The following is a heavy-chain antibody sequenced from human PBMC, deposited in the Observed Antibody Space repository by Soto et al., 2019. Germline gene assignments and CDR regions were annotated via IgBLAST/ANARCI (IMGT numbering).Heavy chain of an antibody. J-gene: IGHJ5*02. Sequence: GGSLRLSCAASGFTVSSNYMSWVRQAPGKGLEWVSVIYSGGSTYYADSVKGRFTISRDNSKNTLYLQMNSLRAEDTAVYYCARERGDIAVVPGQTRWFDPWGQGTLVTVSS. CDR2: IYSGGST. V-gene: IGHV3-53*01. D-gene: IGHD2-2*01. CDR3: ARERGDIAVVPGQTRWFDP. CDR1: GFTVSSNY.